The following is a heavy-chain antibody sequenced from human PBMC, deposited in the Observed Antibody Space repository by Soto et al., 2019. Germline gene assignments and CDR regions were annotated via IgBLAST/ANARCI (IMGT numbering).Heavy chain of an antibody. J-gene: IGHJ4*02. CDR1: GYTFASYG. Sequence: SVKVSCKASGYTFASYGISWVRQAPVQGLEWMGWISAYNGNTNYAQKLQGRVTMTTDTSTSTAYMELRRLRSDDTAVYYCARGYTYYYDSSGHLFDYWGQGTLVPVSS. V-gene: IGHV1-18*04. CDR2: ISAYNGNT. CDR3: ARGYTYYYDSSGHLFDY. D-gene: IGHD3-22*01.